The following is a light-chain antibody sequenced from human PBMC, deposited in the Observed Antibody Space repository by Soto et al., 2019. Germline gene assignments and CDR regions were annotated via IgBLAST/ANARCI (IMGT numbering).Light chain of an antibody. V-gene: IGKV3-15*01. Sequence: EIVMTRSPATLSVSPGERVTLSCRASQSVSSNLAWYQQKPGQAPRLLIYGASTRATGIPARFSGSGSGTEFTLTISSLQSEDFAVYYCQQYNNWLTWTFGQGTKVEIK. CDR2: GAS. CDR1: QSVSSN. J-gene: IGKJ1*01. CDR3: QQYNNWLTWT.